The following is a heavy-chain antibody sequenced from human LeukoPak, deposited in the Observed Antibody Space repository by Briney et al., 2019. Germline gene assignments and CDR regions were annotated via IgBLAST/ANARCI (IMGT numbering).Heavy chain of an antibody. V-gene: IGHV1-69*06. J-gene: IGHJ4*02. CDR2: IIPIFGTA. Sequence: ASVKVSCKASGGTFSSYAISWVRQAPGQGLEWMGGIIPIFGTANYAQKFQGRVTMTEDTSTDTAYMELSSLRSEDTAVYYCATGITIFGVIYWGQGTLVTVSS. CDR1: GGTFSSYA. D-gene: IGHD3-3*01. CDR3: ATGITIFGVIY.